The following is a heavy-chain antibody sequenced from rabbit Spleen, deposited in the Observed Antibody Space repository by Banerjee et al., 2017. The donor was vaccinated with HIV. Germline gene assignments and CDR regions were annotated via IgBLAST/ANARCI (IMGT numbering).Heavy chain of an antibody. Sequence: QSLEESGGGLVQPEGSLTLTCTASGFSFSSSDYMCWVRQAPGKGLEWISCIAGSSSGFIYSATWVNGRFTVSLDNAQNTVFLRMTSLTAADTATYFCARDTGSSFSSYGMDLWGPGPSSPS. CDR3: ARDTGSSFSSYGMDL. CDR2: IAGSSSGFI. CDR1: GFSFSSSDY. V-gene: IGHV1S40*01. J-gene: IGHJ6*01. D-gene: IGHD8-1*01.